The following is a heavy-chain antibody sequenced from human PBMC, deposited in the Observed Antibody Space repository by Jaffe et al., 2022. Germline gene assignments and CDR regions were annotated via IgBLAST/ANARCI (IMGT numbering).Heavy chain of an antibody. CDR1: GGTFSSYT. CDR3: ARAIYTAMVTASAFDI. CDR2: IIPILGIA. V-gene: IGHV1-69*02. D-gene: IGHD5-18*01. Sequence: QVQLVQSGAEVKKPGSSVKVSCKASGGTFSSYTISWVRQAPGQGLEWMGRIIPILGIANYAQKFQGRVTITADKSTSTAYMELSSLRSEDTAVYYCARAIYTAMVTASAFDIWGQGTMVTVSS. J-gene: IGHJ3*02.